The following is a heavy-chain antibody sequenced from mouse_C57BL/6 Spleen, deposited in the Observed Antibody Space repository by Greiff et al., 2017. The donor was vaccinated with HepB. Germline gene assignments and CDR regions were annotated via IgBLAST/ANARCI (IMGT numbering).Heavy chain of an antibody. CDR1: GYTFTSYW. V-gene: IGHV1-50*01. CDR3: ARLGKYYGSSPSWFAY. CDR2: IDPSDSYT. Sequence: QVQLQQPGAELVKPGASVKLSCKASGYTFTSYWMQWVKQRPGQGLEGIGGIDPSDSYTNYNQKFKGKATLTVDTSSSTAYMQLSSLTSEDSAVYYCARLGKYYGSSPSWFAYWGQGTLVTVSA. D-gene: IGHD1-1*01. J-gene: IGHJ3*01.